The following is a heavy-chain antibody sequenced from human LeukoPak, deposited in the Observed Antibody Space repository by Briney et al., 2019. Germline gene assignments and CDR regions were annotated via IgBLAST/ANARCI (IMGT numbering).Heavy chain of an antibody. CDR3: TTDLIAVADDDY. V-gene: IGHV3-15*01. CDR1: GFTFSIYA. CDR2: IKSKTDGETT. J-gene: IGHJ4*02. D-gene: IGHD6-19*01. Sequence: PGGSLRLSCSASGFTFSIYAMHWVRQAPGKGLEWVGRIKSKTDGETTDYAAPVKGRFTISRDDSKNTLYLQMNSLKTEDTAVYYCTTDLIAVADDDYWGQGTLVTVSS.